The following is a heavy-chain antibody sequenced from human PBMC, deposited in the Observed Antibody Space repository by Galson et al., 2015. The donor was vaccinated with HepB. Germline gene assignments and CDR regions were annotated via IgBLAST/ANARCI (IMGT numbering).Heavy chain of an antibody. CDR2: TSYDGSLK. V-gene: IGHV3-30*18. J-gene: IGHJ6*02. CDR1: GFIFSNYT. D-gene: IGHD3-10*01. Sequence: SLRLSCATSGFIFSNYTMHWVRQAPGKGLEWVAFTSYDGSLKYYAESVKGRFTVSEDNSKNTLYLEMDTLGAEDTALYFCAKDRNTYGPDDGMDVWGRGTTVIVSS. CDR3: AKDRNTYGPDDGMDV.